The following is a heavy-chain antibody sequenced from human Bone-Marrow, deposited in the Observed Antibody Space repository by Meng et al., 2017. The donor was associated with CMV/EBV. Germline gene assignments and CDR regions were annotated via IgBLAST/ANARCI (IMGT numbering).Heavy chain of an antibody. Sequence: ALVKVSCKASGYTFTGYYMHWVRQAPGQGLEWMGWINPNSGGTNYAQKFQGRVTMTRDTSISTAYMELSRLRSDDTAVYYCARQVETTDIVVVPAAYFNWFDPWGQGTLVAVSS. D-gene: IGHD2-2*01. CDR2: INPNSGGT. V-gene: IGHV1-2*02. CDR3: ARQVETTDIVVVPAAYFNWFDP. J-gene: IGHJ5*02. CDR1: GYTFTGYY.